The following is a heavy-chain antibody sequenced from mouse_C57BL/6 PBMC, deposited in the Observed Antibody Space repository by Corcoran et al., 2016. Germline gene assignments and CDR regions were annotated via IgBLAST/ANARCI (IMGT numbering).Heavy chain of an antibody. J-gene: IGHJ4*01. V-gene: IGHV1-26*01. CDR2: INPNNGGT. CDR3: ARAGGNDAMDY. Sequence: EVQLQQSGPELVKPGASVKISCKASGYTFTDYYMNWVKQSHGKSLEWIGDINPNNGGTSYNQKFKGKATLTVDKSSSTVYMELRCLTSEDSAVYYCARAGGNDAMDYWGQGTSVTGSS. CDR1: GYTFTDYY. D-gene: IGHD1-1*02.